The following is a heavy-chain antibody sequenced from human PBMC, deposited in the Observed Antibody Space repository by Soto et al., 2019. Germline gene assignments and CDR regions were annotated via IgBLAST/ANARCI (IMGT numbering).Heavy chain of an antibody. Sequence: QVHLQESGPGLVKPSETLYLTCTVSGGSISSYYWTWIRQPPGKGLEWIGYSSYSGSTNYNPSLKGRVTISVGTAKNLFSLKLSAVSAADTAVYCCTRDSTYRGAFGNCGQGTMVTVSS. CDR2: SSYSGST. D-gene: IGHD3-16*02. V-gene: IGHV4-59*01. CDR3: TRDSTYRGAFGN. J-gene: IGHJ3*02. CDR1: GGSISSYY.